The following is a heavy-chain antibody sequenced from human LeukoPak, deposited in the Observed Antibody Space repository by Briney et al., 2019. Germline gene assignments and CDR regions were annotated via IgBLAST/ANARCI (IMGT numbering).Heavy chain of an antibody. V-gene: IGHV3-23*01. D-gene: IGHD6-19*01. CDR1: GFAFSVYA. CDR3: AKPISGGLAVTADWFHP. J-gene: IGHJ5*01. CDR2: INANSGTT. Sequence: GGSLRLSCAVSGFAFSVYAMSWLRQPPGKGLEWVSTINANSGTTSYAAPVRGRFTISRDNSKNTLYIQLNTLRADDTATYYCAKPISGGLAVTADWFHPWGQGTLVVVSS.